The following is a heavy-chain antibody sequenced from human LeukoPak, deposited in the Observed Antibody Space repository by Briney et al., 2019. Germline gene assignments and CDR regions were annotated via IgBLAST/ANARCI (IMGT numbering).Heavy chain of an antibody. CDR1: GGTFSSYA. Sequence: SVKASCKASGGTFSSYAISWVRQAPGQGLEWMGRIIPILGIANYAQKFQGRVTITADKSTSTAYMELSSLRSEDTAVYYCASDYCSGGSCRVYNWFDPWGQGTLVIVSS. J-gene: IGHJ5*02. D-gene: IGHD2-15*01. CDR2: IIPILGIA. V-gene: IGHV1-69*04. CDR3: ASDYCSGGSCRVYNWFDP.